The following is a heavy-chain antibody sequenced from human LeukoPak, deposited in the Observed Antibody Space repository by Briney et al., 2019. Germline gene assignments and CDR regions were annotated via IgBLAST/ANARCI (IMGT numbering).Heavy chain of an antibody. CDR3: ARWRPIDAFDS. V-gene: IGHV3-53*04. D-gene: IGHD3-3*01. J-gene: IGHJ3*02. Sequence: GGSLRLSCAASGFTVSRNYMNWVRQAPEKGLEWVSLLSSTGNTSYADSVKGRFTISRHNSKNTLYLQVNSLRPEDTAMYYCARWRPIDAFDSWGQGTMVIVSS. CDR2: LSSTGNT. CDR1: GFTVSRNY.